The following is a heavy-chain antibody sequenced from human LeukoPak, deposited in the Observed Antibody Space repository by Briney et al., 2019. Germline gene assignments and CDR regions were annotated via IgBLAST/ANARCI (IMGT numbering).Heavy chain of an antibody. CDR1: GFSFSSYW. D-gene: IGHD5-12*01. J-gene: IGHJ6*03. Sequence: GGSLRLSCSASGFSFSSYWMSWVRQAPGKGLEWVANVYQDVSKKYYVDSVKGRFTISRDNAKNSLYLQMNSLRVEDTAVYYCARDGSATINSYYYYYMDVWGRGTTVTVSS. CDR3: ARDGSATINSYYYYYMDV. V-gene: IGHV3-7*01. CDR2: VYQDVSKK.